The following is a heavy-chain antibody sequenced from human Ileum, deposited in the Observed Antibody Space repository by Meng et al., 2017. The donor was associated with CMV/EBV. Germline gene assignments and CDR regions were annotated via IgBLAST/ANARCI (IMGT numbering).Heavy chain of an antibody. D-gene: IGHD6-19*01. Sequence: SLKISCAASGFTFDDYAMHWARQAPGKGLEWVSGITWNSAYIGYADSVKGRFTISRDNAKNSLFLQMNSLRPEDTALYYCAKDLRGSSAWYFDYWGQGTLVTVSS. CDR1: GFTFDDYA. CDR3: AKDLRGSSAWYFDY. V-gene: IGHV3-9*01. J-gene: IGHJ4*02. CDR2: ITWNSAYI.